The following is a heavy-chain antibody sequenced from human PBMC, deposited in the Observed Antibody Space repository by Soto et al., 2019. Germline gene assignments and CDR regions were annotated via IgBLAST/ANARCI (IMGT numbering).Heavy chain of an antibody. D-gene: IGHD5-12*01. J-gene: IGHJ4*02. CDR2: ISSDGGST. V-gene: IGHV3-64*01. CDR3: ARDGVATRAFDY. Sequence: EVLLVESGGGLVQPGGSLRLSCAASGFTFSGYAMHWVRQAPGKGLEYVSRISSDGGSTYYVNSVKGRFAISRDNSKNTMYLQLGSLRTDDRAVYYCARDGVATRAFDYWGQGTLVTVSS. CDR1: GFTFSGYA.